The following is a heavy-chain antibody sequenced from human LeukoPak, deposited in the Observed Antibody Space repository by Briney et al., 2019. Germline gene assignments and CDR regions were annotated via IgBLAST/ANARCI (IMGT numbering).Heavy chain of an antibody. CDR3: ARATYYYHSSGYRAVCYFDY. CDR2: INPDGSTT. D-gene: IGHD3-22*01. CDR1: GFTFSSYW. V-gene: IGHV3-74*01. J-gene: IGHJ4*02. Sequence: SGGPLRLSCAASGFTFSSYWMHWVRQAPGKGLVWVSRINPDGSTTTYADSVKGRFTISRDSAKNTLYLQMNSLRAEDTAVYYCARATYYYHSSGYRAVCYFDYWGQGTLVTVSS.